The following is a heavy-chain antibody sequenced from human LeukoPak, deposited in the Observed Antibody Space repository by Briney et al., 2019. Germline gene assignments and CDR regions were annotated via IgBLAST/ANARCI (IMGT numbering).Heavy chain of an antibody. D-gene: IGHD5-18*01. J-gene: IGHJ4*02. V-gene: IGHV3-23*01. CDR1: GFTFSSYA. CDR3: AKDGAAMVILGSFDY. Sequence: GGSLRLSCAASGFTFSSYAMSWVRQAPGKGLEWVSAISGSGGSTYYADSVKGRFTISRDNSKNTLYLQMNSLRAEDTAVYYCAKDGAAMVILGSFDYWGQGTLVTVSS. CDR2: ISGSGGST.